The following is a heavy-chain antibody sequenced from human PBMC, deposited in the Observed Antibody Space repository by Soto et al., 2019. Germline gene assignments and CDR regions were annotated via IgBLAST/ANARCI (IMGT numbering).Heavy chain of an antibody. J-gene: IGHJ3*02. CDR3: ARGLEYYDSSGYSCDAFDI. D-gene: IGHD3-22*01. CDR2: MNPNSGST. CDR1: GYTFTSYD. Sequence: ASVKVSCKASGYTFTSYDINWVRQATGQGLEWMGWMNPNSGSTGYAQKFQGRVTMTRSTSISTAYMELSSLGSEDTAVYYYARGLEYYDSSGYSCDAFDIWGQGTMVTVSS. V-gene: IGHV1-8*01.